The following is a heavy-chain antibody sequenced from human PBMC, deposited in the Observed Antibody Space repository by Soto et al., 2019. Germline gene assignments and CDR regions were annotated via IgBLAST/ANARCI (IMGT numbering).Heavy chain of an antibody. D-gene: IGHD3-16*01. Sequence: QVQLQESGPGLVKPSQTLSLTCTVSGGSISSGDYYWSWIRQPPGKGLEWIGYIYYSGSTYYNPSLWSRVPISVETSQNQFSLKLSSVTAADTAVYYCARGPWGRADAFDIWGQGTMVTVSS. CDR3: ARGPWGRADAFDI. CDR2: IYYSGST. V-gene: IGHV4-30-4*01. J-gene: IGHJ3*02. CDR1: GGSISSGDYY.